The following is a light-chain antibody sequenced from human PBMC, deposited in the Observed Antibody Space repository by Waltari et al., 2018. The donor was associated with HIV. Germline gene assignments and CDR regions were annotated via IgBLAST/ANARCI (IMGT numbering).Light chain of an antibody. CDR2: GAS. Sequence: DIQMTQSPSTLAASVGDRVTITCRASQDIKRYLAWFQQRPGKAPKSRIYGASSLPSGVPSRFSGSGSGTQFTLTINSLQPEDFATYYCQQYKSYPWTFGQGTKVEIK. V-gene: IGKV1-16*01. CDR3: QQYKSYPWT. CDR1: QDIKRY. J-gene: IGKJ1*01.